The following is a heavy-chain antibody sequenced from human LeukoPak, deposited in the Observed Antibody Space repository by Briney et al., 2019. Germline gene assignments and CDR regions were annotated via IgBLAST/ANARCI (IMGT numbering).Heavy chain of an antibody. CDR3: ARARRSSGWYYFDF. Sequence: KPSETLSLTCTVSGGSISSDSYYWAWIRQPPGEGLEWVGSIYYSGSTYFNPSPKSRVTISVDTSKNQFSLKLSSMTAADTGVYYCARARRSSGWYYFDFWGQGTLVTVSS. CDR2: IYYSGST. CDR1: GGSISSDSYY. D-gene: IGHD6-19*01. J-gene: IGHJ4*02. V-gene: IGHV4-39*01.